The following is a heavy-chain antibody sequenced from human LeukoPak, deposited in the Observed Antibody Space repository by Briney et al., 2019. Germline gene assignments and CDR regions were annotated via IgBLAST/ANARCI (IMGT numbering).Heavy chain of an antibody. V-gene: IGHV1-46*01. CDR1: GYTFSSYY. J-gene: IGHJ4*02. D-gene: IGHD7-27*01. Sequence: ASVKVSCKASGYTFSSYYMHWVRQAPGQGLEWMGIINPSGGSTSYAQKFQGRVTMTRDTSTSTVYMELSSLRSGDTAVYYCARDFGTGEYYFDYWGQGTLVTVSS. CDR2: INPSGGST. CDR3: ARDFGTGEYYFDY.